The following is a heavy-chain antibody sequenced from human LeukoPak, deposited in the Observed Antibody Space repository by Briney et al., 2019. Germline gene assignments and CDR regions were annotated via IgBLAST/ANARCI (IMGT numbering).Heavy chain of an antibody. V-gene: IGHV4-61*02. J-gene: IGHJ4*02. Sequence: SETLYLTCNVSGGSISSGSYYWSWIRQPAGKGLEWIGRIYTSGSTNYNPSLKSRVTISVDTSKNHFSLKLSSVTAADTAVYYCAREGGPFDYWAREPWSPSPQ. CDR2: IYTSGST. CDR1: GGSISSGSYY. CDR3: AREGGPFDY. D-gene: IGHD2-15*01.